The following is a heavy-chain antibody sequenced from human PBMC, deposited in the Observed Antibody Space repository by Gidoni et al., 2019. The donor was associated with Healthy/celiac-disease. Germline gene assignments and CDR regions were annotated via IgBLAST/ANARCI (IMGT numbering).Heavy chain of an antibody. CDR1: GFTLSSYA. CDR2: ISSNGGST. V-gene: IGHV3-64D*06. Sequence: EVQLVESGGGLVKPGGSLDLSCSASGFTLSSYAMHWVRQAPGKGLEYVSAISSNGGSTYYADSVKGRFTISRDNSKNTLYLQMSSLRAEDTAVYYCVKDSATRLYSSGWYFDYWGQGTLVTVSS. J-gene: IGHJ4*02. D-gene: IGHD6-19*01. CDR3: VKDSATRLYSSGWYFDY.